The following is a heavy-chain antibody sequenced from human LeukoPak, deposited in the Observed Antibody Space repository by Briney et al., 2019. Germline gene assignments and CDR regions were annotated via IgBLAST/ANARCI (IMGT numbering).Heavy chain of an antibody. CDR2: IYSGGST. V-gene: IGHV3-53*04. CDR3: ARVRSGYYYNDY. Sequence: GGSLRLSCAAAGVTVSSNYMSLVRQAPGKGLEWVSVIYSGGSTYYADSVKGRFTISRHNSKNTLYLQMNSLRAEDTAVYYCARVRSGYYYNDYWGQGTLVTVSS. J-gene: IGHJ4*02. CDR1: GVTVSSNY. D-gene: IGHD3-22*01.